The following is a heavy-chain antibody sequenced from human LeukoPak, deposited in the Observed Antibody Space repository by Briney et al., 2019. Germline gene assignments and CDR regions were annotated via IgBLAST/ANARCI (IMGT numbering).Heavy chain of an antibody. V-gene: IGHV1-2*02. CDR3: ARALVVARGGWFDP. CDR2: INPNSGGT. J-gene: IGHJ5*02. Sequence: ASVKVSCKASGYTFTGYYMHWVRQAPGLGLEWMGWINPNSGGTNYAQKFQGRVTMTRDTSISTAYMELSRLRSDDTAVYYCARALVVARGGWFDPWGQGTLVTVSS. CDR1: GYTFTGYY. D-gene: IGHD2-15*01.